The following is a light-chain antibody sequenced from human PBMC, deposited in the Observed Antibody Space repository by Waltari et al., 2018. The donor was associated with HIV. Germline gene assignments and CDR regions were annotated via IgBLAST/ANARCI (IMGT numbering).Light chain of an antibody. CDR1: SLRSFY. CDR3: QSQDTRGYMI. V-gene: IGLV3-19*01. CDR2: GKD. J-gene: IGLJ2*01. Sequence: SSELTQDPTVSVALGQTVRITCRGDSLRSFYASWYQQKPGQAPLLVIYGKDNRPSGVPDRFSGSSSGNTTSLTITGAQAADEADYYCQSQDTRGYMIFGGGTRLTFL.